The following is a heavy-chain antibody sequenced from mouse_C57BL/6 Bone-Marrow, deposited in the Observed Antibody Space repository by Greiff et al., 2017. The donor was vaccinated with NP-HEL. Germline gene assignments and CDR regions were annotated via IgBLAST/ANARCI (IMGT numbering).Heavy chain of an antibody. J-gene: IGHJ1*03. V-gene: IGHV2-2*01. CDR1: GFSLTSYG. CDR2: IWSGGST. CDR3: ARGTVPWSFDV. D-gene: IGHD1-1*01. Sequence: QVQLQQSGPGLVQPSQSLSITCTVSGFSLTSYGVHWVRQSPGKGLEWLGVIWSGGSTDYNAAFISRLSISKDNSKSQVFFKMNSLQAYDTAIYYCARGTVPWSFDVWGTGTTVTVSS.